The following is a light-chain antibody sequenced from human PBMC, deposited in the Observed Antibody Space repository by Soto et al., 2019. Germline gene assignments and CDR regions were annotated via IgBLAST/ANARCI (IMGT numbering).Light chain of an antibody. J-gene: IGKJ1*01. CDR1: QSVSRY. V-gene: IGKV3-11*01. CDR3: QQRSNWPVT. Sequence: EIVLTQSPATLSLSPGERATLYCRASQSVSRYLAWYQQKPGQAPRLLIYDASKRATGISARFSGSGSGTDFTLTISGLEPEDFAVYYCQQRSNWPVTFGQGTKVETK. CDR2: DAS.